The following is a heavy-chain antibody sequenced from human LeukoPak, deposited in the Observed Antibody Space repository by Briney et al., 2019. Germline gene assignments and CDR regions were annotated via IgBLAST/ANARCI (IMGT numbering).Heavy chain of an antibody. CDR2: IKHDEIEK. D-gene: IGHD3-22*01. Sequence: GGSLRLSCAASGFTFSSYWMSWVRQAPGKGLEWVANIKHDEIEKYHVDSVKGRFTISRDNAKNSLYLQMNSLRAEDTAVYSCAKGDDSSGYRDAFDIWGQGTMVTVSS. CDR3: AKGDDSSGYRDAFDI. J-gene: IGHJ3*02. CDR1: GFTFSSYW. V-gene: IGHV3-7*03.